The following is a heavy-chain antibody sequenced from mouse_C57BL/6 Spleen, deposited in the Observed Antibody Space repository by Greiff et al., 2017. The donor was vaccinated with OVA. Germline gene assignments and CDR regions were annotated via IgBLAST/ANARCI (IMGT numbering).Heavy chain of an antibody. CDR3: ARRDDGSCVWYFDV. CDR1: GYAFTSYW. J-gene: IGHJ1*03. V-gene: IGHV1-64*01. Sequence: QVQLQQPGAELVRPGASVKLSCKASGYAFTSYWMHWVKQRPGQGLEWIGMIHPDSGSTNYNEKFKSKATLTADKSSSTAYMQLSSLTSEDSAVYYCARRDDGSCVWYFDVWGTGTTVTVSS. D-gene: IGHD1-1*01. CDR2: IHPDSGST.